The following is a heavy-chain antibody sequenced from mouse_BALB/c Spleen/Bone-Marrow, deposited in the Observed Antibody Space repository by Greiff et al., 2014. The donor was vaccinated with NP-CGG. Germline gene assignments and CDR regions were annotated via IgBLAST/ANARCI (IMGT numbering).Heavy chain of an antibody. V-gene: IGHV3-8*02. CDR2: ISHSGST. Sequence: VQLQQSGPSLVKPSQTLSLTCSVTGDSITSGYWNWIRKFPGNKFGYMGYISHSGSTYYNPSLKSRISITRDTSKNQFYLQLNSVTTEDTATYYCARDYGSSFDYWGQGTTLTVSS. D-gene: IGHD1-1*01. CDR3: ARDYGSSFDY. CDR1: GDSITSGY. J-gene: IGHJ2*01.